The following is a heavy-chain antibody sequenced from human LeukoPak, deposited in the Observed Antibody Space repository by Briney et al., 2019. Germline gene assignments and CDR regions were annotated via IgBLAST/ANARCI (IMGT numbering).Heavy chain of an antibody. CDR3: ARIGISARGTNFHH. Sequence: ASVKVSCKASGYTFTSYGISWVRQAPGQGLEWMGWINSNSADTNYAQNFQGRVTMTRDTSISTAYMELSRLRSDDTALYYCARIGISARGTNFHHWGQGTLVTVSS. CDR2: INSNSADT. CDR1: GYTFTSYG. V-gene: IGHV1-2*02. D-gene: IGHD6-13*01. J-gene: IGHJ1*01.